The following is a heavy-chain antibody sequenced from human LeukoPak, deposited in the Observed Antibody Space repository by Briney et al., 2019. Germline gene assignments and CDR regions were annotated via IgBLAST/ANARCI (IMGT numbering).Heavy chain of an antibody. Sequence: GGSLRLSCAASGFTFSSHWMSWVRQAPGKGLEWVSAISGSGGSTYYADSVKGRFTISRDNSKNTLYLQMNSLRAEDTAVYYCAKLSDYGDYQVWGQGTLVTVSS. D-gene: IGHD4-17*01. V-gene: IGHV3-23*01. CDR1: GFTFSSHW. CDR3: AKLSDYGDYQV. J-gene: IGHJ4*02. CDR2: ISGSGGST.